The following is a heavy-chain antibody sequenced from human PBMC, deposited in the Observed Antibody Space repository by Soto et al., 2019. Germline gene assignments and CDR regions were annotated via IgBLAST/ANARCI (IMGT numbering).Heavy chain of an antibody. D-gene: IGHD6-6*01. CDR1: GYTFAAYF. CDR2: INPRGGST. Sequence: ASVKVSCKASGYTFAAYFMHWVRQAPGQGLEWMGIINPRGGSTNYAQRFQGRVAMTWDTSTSTAYMELGSLRSDDTAVYYCARAPYSSSSFVSDFWGQG. J-gene: IGHJ4*02. CDR3: ARAPYSSSSFVSDF. V-gene: IGHV1-46*01.